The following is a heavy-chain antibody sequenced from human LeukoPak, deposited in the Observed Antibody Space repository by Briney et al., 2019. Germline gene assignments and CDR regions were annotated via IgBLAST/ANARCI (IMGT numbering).Heavy chain of an antibody. V-gene: IGHV1-2*02. CDR2: INPNSGGT. CDR1: GYSFINYG. Sequence: ASVTVSFKASGYSFINYGINWVRQAPGQGLQWMGWINPNSGGTNYAQKFQGRVTITRDTSISTAYMELSRLRSDDAAVYYCARRGYDFWSGYYWWFDHWGQGTLVTVSS. J-gene: IGHJ5*02. CDR3: ARRGYDFWSGYYWWFDH. D-gene: IGHD3-3*01.